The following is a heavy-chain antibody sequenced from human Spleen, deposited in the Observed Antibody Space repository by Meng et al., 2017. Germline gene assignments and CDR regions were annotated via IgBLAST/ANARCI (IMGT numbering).Heavy chain of an antibody. Sequence: QLQLQQWGAVLFTLSETLSLTCVVSGGSFSDYYWSWIRQPPGKGLEWIGYIYYSGSTYYNPSLKSLVTISVDPSKNQFSLMVSSVTAADTAVYYCASSGWYRGPNYFDYWGQGTLVTVSS. CDR2: IYYSGST. CDR1: GGSFSDYY. J-gene: IGHJ4*01. CDR3: ASSGWYRGPNYFDY. D-gene: IGHD6-19*01. V-gene: IGHV4-34*01.